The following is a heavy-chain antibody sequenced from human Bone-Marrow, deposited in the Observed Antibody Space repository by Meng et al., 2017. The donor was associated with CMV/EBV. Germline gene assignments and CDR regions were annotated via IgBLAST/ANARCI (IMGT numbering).Heavy chain of an antibody. CDR3: ARDSPPYCGGDCYSNGMDV. Sequence: SETLSLTCAISGDSVSSNSAAWNWIRQSPSRGLEWLGRTYYRSKWYNDYAVSVKSRITINPDTSKNQFYLQLNSVTPEDTAVYYCARDSPPYCGGDCYSNGMDVWGQGTTVTVSS. J-gene: IGHJ6*02. CDR1: GDSVSSNSAA. D-gene: IGHD2-21*01. V-gene: IGHV6-1*01. CDR2: TYYRSKWYN.